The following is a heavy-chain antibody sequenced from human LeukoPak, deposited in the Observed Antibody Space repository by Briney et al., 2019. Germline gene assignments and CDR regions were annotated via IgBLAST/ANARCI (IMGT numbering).Heavy chain of an antibody. Sequence: ASVKVSCKASGYTFTSYGISWVRQAPGQGLEWMGWISAYNGNTNYAQKLQGRVTMTTDTSTSTAYMELSSLRSEDTAVYYCARLGYYDFWSGYYFAFDIWGQGTMVTVSS. D-gene: IGHD3-3*01. CDR3: ARLGYYDFWSGYYFAFDI. V-gene: IGHV1-18*01. J-gene: IGHJ3*02. CDR2: ISAYNGNT. CDR1: GYTFTSYG.